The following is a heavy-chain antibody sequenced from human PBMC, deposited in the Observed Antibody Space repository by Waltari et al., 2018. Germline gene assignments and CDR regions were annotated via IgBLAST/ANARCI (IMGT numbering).Heavy chain of an antibody. Sequence: QVQLVQSGAEVKKPGASVKVSCKVSGYTLTELSMHWVRQAPGKGLEWMGGCGPEEGETNYAQKVQGRVTITEDTSTDTAYMELSSLRSEDTAVYYCATEGGSGTYGMDVWGQGTTVTVS. J-gene: IGHJ6*02. V-gene: IGHV1-24*01. CDR3: ATEGGSGTYGMDV. CDR1: GYTLTELS. CDR2: CGPEEGET. D-gene: IGHD3-10*01.